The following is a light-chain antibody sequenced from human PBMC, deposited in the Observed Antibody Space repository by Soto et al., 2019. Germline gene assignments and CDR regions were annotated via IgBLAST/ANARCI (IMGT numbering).Light chain of an antibody. CDR2: DAS. Sequence: EIVLTQSPATLSLSPGERATLSCRASQSVSSYLAWYQQKPGQAPRLLIYDASTRAAGVPARFSGSGSGTEFTLTISSLQSEDFALYYCQQYDNSPITFGQGTRLEIK. J-gene: IGKJ5*01. CDR1: QSVSSY. V-gene: IGKV3-15*01. CDR3: QQYDNSPIT.